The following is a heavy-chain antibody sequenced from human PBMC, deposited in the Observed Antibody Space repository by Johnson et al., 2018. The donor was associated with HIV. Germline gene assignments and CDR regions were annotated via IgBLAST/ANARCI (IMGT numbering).Heavy chain of an antibody. J-gene: IGHJ3*02. V-gene: IGHV3-23*04. CDR3: AKDRSGAGLYDAFDI. D-gene: IGHD3/OR15-3a*01. CDR2: ITISGGRT. Sequence: EVQLVESGGGLVQPGRSLRLSCAASGFTFGSYAMSWVRQAPGKGLEWVSSITISGGRTHYADSVKGRFTISRDNSKNILYLQMNSLRAEDTALYYCAKDRSGAGLYDAFDIWGQGTRVTVSS. CDR1: GFTFGSYA.